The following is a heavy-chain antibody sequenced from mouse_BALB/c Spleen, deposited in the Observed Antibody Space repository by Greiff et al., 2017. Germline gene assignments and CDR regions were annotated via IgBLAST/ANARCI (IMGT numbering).Heavy chain of an antibody. CDR2: ISYSGST. CDR3: ARPCGSGYDWDIDV. J-gene: IGHJ1*01. D-gene: IGHD1-1*01. Sequence: EVKLEESGPGLVKPSQSLSLTCTVTGYSITSDYAWNCLRQFPGNQLGWVGYISYSGSTSYNPSLKSRISITRDTSKNQFFLQLNSVTTEDTATYYCARPCGSGYDWDIDVWGEGTTVTVSS. V-gene: IGHV3-2*02. CDR1: GYSITSDYA.